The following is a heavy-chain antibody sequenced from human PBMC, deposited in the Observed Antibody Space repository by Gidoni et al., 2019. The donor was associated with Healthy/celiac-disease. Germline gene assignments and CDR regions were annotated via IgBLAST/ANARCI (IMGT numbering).Heavy chain of an antibody. V-gene: IGHV3-30-3*01. CDR1: GFTFSSYA. CDR3: ASQFDY. Sequence: QVQLVASGGGVVPPGRSLRLSCAASGFTFSSYAMHWVRQAPGKGLEWVAVISYDGSNKYYADSVKGRFTISRDNSKNTLYLQMNSLRAEDTAVYYCASQFDYWGQGTLVTVSS. J-gene: IGHJ4*02. CDR2: ISYDGSNK.